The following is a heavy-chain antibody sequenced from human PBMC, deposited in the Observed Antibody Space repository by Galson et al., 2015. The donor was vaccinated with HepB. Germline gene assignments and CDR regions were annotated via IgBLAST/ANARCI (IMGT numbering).Heavy chain of an antibody. V-gene: IGHV5-10-1*01. CDR2: IDPSDSYT. J-gene: IGHJ6*02. Sequence: QSGAEVKKPGESLRISCKGSGYSFTSYWISWVRQMPGKGLEWMGRIDPSDSYTNYSPSFQGHVTISADKSISTAYLQMNSLRAEDTAVYYCAKALDGAYYYYALDVWGQGTTVTVSS. CDR3: AKALDGAYYYYALDV. CDR1: GYSFTSYW. D-gene: IGHD3-16*01.